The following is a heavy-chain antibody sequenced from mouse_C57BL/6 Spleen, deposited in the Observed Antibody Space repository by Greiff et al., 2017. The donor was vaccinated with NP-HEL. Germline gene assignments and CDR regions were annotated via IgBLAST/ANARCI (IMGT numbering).Heavy chain of an antibody. D-gene: IGHD2-5*01. V-gene: IGHV1-62-2*01. Sequence: QVQLQQSGAELVKPGASVKLSCKASGYTFTEYPIHWVKQRSGQGLEWIGWFYPGSGSIKYNEKFKDKATLTADKSSSTVYMELSRLTSEDSAVYFCARHEWGYSNYDGYYFDYWGQGTTLTVSS. CDR2: FYPGSGSI. J-gene: IGHJ2*01. CDR3: ARHEWGYSNYDGYYFDY. CDR1: GYTFTEYP.